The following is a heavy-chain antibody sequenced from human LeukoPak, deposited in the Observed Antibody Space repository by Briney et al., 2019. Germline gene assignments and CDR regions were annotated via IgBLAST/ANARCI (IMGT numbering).Heavy chain of an antibody. CDR2: ISSDGGST. Sequence: GGSLRLSCAASGFMFNSYSMHWVRQAPGKGLEYVSAISSDGGSTYYADSVKGRFTISRDNAKNSLYLQMNSLRAEDTAVYYCARDRAFDVWGQGTMVTVSS. CDR1: GFMFNSYS. V-gene: IGHV3-64*04. J-gene: IGHJ3*01. CDR3: ARDRAFDV.